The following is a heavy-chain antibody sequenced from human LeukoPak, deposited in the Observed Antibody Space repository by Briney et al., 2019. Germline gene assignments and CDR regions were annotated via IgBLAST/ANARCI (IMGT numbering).Heavy chain of an antibody. CDR3: ARGRTAFLDY. J-gene: IGHJ4*02. D-gene: IGHD2-21*02. CDR1: GDSVSSNDVS. CDR2: TYYRSKWYI. V-gene: IGHV6-1*01. Sequence: SQTLSLTYAISGDSVSSNDVSWNWFRQSPSRGPEWLGRTYYRSKWYIDSAVSMRSRMTIKSDTSKNQFSLQLNSVTPDDTAVYYCARGRTAFLDYWGQGTLVTVSS.